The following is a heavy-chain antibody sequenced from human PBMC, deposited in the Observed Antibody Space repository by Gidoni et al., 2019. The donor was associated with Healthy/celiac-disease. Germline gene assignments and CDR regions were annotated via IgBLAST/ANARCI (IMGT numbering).Heavy chain of an antibody. D-gene: IGHD1-26*01. J-gene: IGHJ6*02. CDR1: GYTFTSYY. CDR2: INPSGGST. CDR3: ARGVLRGGMDV. V-gene: IGHV1-46*01. Sequence: QVQLVQSGAEVKKPGASVKVSCKASGYTFTSYYMHCVRQAPGQGRAWMGIINPSGGSTSYEQKFEGRVTMTRDTSTRTVYMELSSLSSEDKAVYYCARGVLRGGMDVWGQGTTVTVSS.